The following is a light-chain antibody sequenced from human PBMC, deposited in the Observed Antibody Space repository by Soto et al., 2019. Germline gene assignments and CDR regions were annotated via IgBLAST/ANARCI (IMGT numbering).Light chain of an antibody. V-gene: IGKV1-12*01. J-gene: IGKJ4*01. CDR1: QDISNW. CDR2: AAS. CDR3: QQANSFPLT. Sequence: DIQMTQSPSSVSASVGDRVTITCRASQDISNWLAWYQQKPGRAPKLLIYAASSLQSGGPSRFGGSGSGTDFTLTISSLQPEDFATYYCQQANSFPLTFGGGTKVEIK.